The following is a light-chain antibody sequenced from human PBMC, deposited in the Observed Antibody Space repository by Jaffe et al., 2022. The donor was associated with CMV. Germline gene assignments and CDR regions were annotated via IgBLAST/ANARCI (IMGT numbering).Light chain of an antibody. CDR2: GIS. CDR1: QSVSSSY. CDR3: QQYGSSPET. J-gene: IGKJ1*01. Sequence: EIVLTQSPGTVSLSPGERATLSCRASQSVSSSYLAWYQQKPGQAPRLLIYGISTRATGIPDRFSGSGSGTDFTLTITRLEPEDFAVYYCQQYGSSPETFGQGTKVEIK. V-gene: IGKV3-20*01.